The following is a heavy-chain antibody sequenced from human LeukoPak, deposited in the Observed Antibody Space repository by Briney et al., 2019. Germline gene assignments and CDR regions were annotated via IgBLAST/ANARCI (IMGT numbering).Heavy chain of an antibody. V-gene: IGHV3-23*01. CDR1: GFTFSNYV. CDR3: ARTLYIASAPGGFDY. J-gene: IGHJ4*02. D-gene: IGHD3-16*01. CDR2: ITASGDST. Sequence: GGSLRLSCAASGFTFSNYVMIWVRQAPGKGLEWVSGITASGDSTYYGDSVKGRFTMPRDNSKNTVYLQMNSLRVDDTAVYYCARTLYIASAPGGFDYWGQGTLVTVSS.